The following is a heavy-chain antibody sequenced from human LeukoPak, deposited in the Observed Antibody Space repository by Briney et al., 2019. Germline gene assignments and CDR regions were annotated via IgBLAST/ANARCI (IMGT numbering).Heavy chain of an antibody. D-gene: IGHD2-2*01. CDR3: ARVMGRYCSSTSCYVDY. CDR1: GFTFSSYA. V-gene: IGHV3-30*04. Sequence: PGRSLRLSCAASGFTFSSYAMHWVRQAPGKGLEWVAVISYDGSNKYYADSVKGRFTISRDNSKNTLYLQMNSLRAEDTAVCYCARVMGRYCSSTSCYVDYWGQGTLVTVSS. J-gene: IGHJ4*02. CDR2: ISYDGSNK.